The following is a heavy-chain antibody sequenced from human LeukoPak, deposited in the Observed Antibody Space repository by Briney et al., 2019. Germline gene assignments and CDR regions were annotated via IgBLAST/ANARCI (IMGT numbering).Heavy chain of an antibody. J-gene: IGHJ6*04. CDR3: AKDKTPGTSVYYYYGMDV. V-gene: IGHV3-23*01. CDR2: ISDSGGST. D-gene: IGHD1-14*01. Sequence: GGSLRLSCAASGFTFSSYAMSWVRQAPGKWLEWVSAISDSGGSTYYADSVKGRFTISRDNSKNTLYLQMNSLRAEDTAVYYCAKDKTPGTSVYYYYGMDVWGKGTTVTVSS. CDR1: GFTFSSYA.